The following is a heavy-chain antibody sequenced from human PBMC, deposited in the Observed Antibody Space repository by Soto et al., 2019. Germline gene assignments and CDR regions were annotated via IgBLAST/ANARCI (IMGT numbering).Heavy chain of an antibody. V-gene: IGHV1-69*02. CDR1: VCTFSSYT. CDR2: IILIVVIA. D-gene: IGHD2-15*01. CDR3: ALGIVVIVAATPYYYYYMDV. J-gene: IGHJ6*03. Sequence: SVKVSCMSSVCTFSSYTINWVRPAPGQELAWMGRIILIVVIANYGQKFQGKVTIAADKSTSTAYMELSSLRSEDTAVYYCALGIVVIVAATPYYYYYMDVWGQGTTVTVSS.